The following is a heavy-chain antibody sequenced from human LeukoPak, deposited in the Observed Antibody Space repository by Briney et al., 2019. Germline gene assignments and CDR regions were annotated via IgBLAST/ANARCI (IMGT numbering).Heavy chain of an antibody. V-gene: IGHV4-59*01. Sequence: SETLSLTCTVSGGSISSYYWSWIRQPPGKGLEWIGYIYYSGSTNYNPSLKSRVTISVDTSKNQFSLKLSSVTAADTAVYYCARASTPGRYNWFDPWGQGTLVTVSS. J-gene: IGHJ5*02. CDR1: GGSISSYY. D-gene: IGHD1-26*01. CDR2: IYYSGST. CDR3: ARASTPGRYNWFDP.